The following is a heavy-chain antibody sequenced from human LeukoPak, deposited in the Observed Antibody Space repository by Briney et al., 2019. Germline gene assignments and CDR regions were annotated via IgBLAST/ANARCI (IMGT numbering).Heavy chain of an antibody. J-gene: IGHJ4*02. V-gene: IGHV1-2*02. CDR2: INPKSGGT. CDR3: AREGSIAATGDFDY. D-gene: IGHD6-13*01. CDR1: GYTFNGYY. Sequence: ASVKVSCKASGYTFNGYYMHWVRQAPGQGLEWMGWINPKSGGTKYAQKFQGRVTMTRDTSISTAYMEVGRLRSDDTAVYYCAREGSIAATGDFDYWGQGTLVTVSS.